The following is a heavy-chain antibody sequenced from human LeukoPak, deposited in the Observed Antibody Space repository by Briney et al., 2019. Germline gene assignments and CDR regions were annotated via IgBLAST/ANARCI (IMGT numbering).Heavy chain of an antibody. CDR3: ATEGVGGGAFNI. CDR1: GFSVSDYA. D-gene: IGHD1-26*01. Sequence: GRSLRLSCAASGFSVSDYAMHWVRRAPGRGLEWVALISSTGDDKCYAESVRGRFSFSRDTSRTTLFLQLNSLRFEDTAVYYCATEGVGGGAFNIWGQGTMVIVSS. J-gene: IGHJ3*02. CDR2: ISSTGDDK. V-gene: IGHV3-30*04.